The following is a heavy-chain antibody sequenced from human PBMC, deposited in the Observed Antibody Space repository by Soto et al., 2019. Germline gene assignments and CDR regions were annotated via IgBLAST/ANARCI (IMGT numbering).Heavy chain of an antibody. CDR3: AIEGGGVVVTAYHFDY. D-gene: IGHD2-21*02. V-gene: IGHV3-30*03. CDR1: GFTFSSYG. CDR2: ISYDGSNK. Sequence: GGSLRLSCAASGFTFSSYGMHWVRQAPGKGLEWVAVISYDGSNKYYADSVKGRFTISRDNSKNTLYLQMNSLRAEDTAVYYCAIEGGGVVVTAYHFDYWGQGTLVTVSS. J-gene: IGHJ4*02.